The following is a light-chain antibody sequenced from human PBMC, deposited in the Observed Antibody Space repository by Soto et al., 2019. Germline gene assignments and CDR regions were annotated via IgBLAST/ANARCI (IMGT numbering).Light chain of an antibody. CDR3: QQYNYWPGT. Sequence: EIVMTHSPATLAVSPWERATLSCKASRSVRSNLAWYQQKPGQAPRLLISGASTRATGITDRFSGSGSGTEFTLTINSLQSEDFAVYYCQQYNYWPGTFGQGTKVDIK. V-gene: IGKV3-15*01. CDR1: RSVRSN. J-gene: IGKJ1*01. CDR2: GAS.